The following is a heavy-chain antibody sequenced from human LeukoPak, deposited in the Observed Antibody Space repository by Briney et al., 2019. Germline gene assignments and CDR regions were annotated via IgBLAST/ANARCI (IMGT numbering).Heavy chain of an antibody. D-gene: IGHD5-18*01. CDR2: IIPIFGSA. CDR1: GGTFSSYA. Sequence: ASVKVSCKASGGTFSSYAISWVRQAPGQGLEWMGGIIPIFGSANYAQKFQCRVTVTSDESTSTAYLELSSLRSEDTAVYYCARGIQLQSWYYGMDVWGQGTTVTASS. J-gene: IGHJ6*02. CDR3: ARGIQLQSWYYGMDV. V-gene: IGHV1-69*01.